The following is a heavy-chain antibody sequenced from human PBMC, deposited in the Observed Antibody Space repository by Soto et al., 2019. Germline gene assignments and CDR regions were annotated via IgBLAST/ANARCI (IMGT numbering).Heavy chain of an antibody. D-gene: IGHD3-3*01. CDR3: ARGRDDFWSGSLYYYYGMDV. J-gene: IGHJ6*02. CDR2: INAGNGNT. Sequence: GASVKVSCKASGYTFTSYAMHWVRQAPGQRLEWMGWINAGNGNTKYSQKFQGRVTITRDTSASTAYMELSSLRSEDTAVYYCARGRDDFWSGSLYYYYGMDVWGQGTTVTVSS. V-gene: IGHV1-3*01. CDR1: GYTFTSYA.